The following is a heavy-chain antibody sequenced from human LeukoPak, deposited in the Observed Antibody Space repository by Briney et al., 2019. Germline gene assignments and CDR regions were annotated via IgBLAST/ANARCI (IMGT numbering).Heavy chain of an antibody. CDR3: AGDYPPKTDYYGSEPDYNWFDP. J-gene: IGHJ5*02. CDR1: GGSISSYY. Sequence: SETLSLTCTVSGGSISSYYWSWIRQPPGKGLEWIGYIYYSGSTNYNPSLKSRVTISVDTSKNQFSLKLSSVTAADTAVYYCAGDYPPKTDYYGSEPDYNWFDPWGQGTLVTVSS. D-gene: IGHD3-10*01. CDR2: IYYSGST. V-gene: IGHV4-59*01.